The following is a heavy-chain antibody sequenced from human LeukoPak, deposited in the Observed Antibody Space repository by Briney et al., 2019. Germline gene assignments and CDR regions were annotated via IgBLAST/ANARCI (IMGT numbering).Heavy chain of an antibody. CDR3: AKGYSGYDCADY. J-gene: IGHJ4*02. CDR1: GFTVSSNY. D-gene: IGHD5-12*01. CDR2: IYSAGNT. Sequence: GGSLRLSCAASGFTVSSNYMTWVRQAPGKGLEWVSFIYSAGNTYYADSVKGRFTISRDNSKNTLYLQMNSLRAEDTAVYYCAKGYSGYDCADYWGQGTLVTVSS. V-gene: IGHV3-53*01.